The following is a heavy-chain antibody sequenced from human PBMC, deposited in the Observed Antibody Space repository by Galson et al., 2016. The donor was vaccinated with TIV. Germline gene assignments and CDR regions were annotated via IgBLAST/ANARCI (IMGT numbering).Heavy chain of an antibody. V-gene: IGHV1-24*01. Sequence: SVKVSCKVSGYILSKLSMHWVRQAPGKGLEWMGGFDPEEGETIYAQNFQGRVSMTEDISTDTAYMELRGLRSEDTAVFFCATGAFYSQGSGFFNYLDPWGQGTLVTVSS. CDR2: FDPEEGET. CDR1: GYILSKLS. D-gene: IGHD3-22*01. CDR3: ATGAFYSQGSGFFNYLDP. J-gene: IGHJ5*02.